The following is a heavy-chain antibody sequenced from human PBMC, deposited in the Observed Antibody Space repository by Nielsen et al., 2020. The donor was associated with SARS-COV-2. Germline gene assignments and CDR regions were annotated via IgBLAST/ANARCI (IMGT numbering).Heavy chain of an antibody. CDR2: ISYDGSNK. CDR3: AGALGRRKDYYYGMDV. J-gene: IGHJ6*02. V-gene: IGHV3-30-3*01. Sequence: GESLKISCAASGFTFSSYAMHWVRQAPGKGLEWVAVISYDGSNKYYADSVKGRFTISRDNSKNTLYLQMNSLRAEDTAVYYCAGALGRRKDYYYGMDVWGQGTTVTVSS. CDR1: GFTFSSYA. D-gene: IGHD1-14*01.